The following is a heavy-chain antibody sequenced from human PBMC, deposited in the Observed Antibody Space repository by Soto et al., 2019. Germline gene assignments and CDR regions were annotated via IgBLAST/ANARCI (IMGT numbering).Heavy chain of an antibody. CDR2: IWYDGSNK. CDR1: GFTFSSYG. Sequence: LRLSCAASGFTFSSYGMHWVRQAPGKGLEWVAVIWYDGSNKYYADSVKGRFTISRDNSKNTLYLQMNSLRAEDTAVYYCARAPSMVRGVIITYFDYWGQGTLVTVSS. CDR3: ARAPSMVRGVIITYFDY. J-gene: IGHJ4*02. V-gene: IGHV3-33*01. D-gene: IGHD3-10*01.